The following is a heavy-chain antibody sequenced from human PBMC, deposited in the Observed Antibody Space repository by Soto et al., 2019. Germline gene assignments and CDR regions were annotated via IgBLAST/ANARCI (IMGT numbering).Heavy chain of an antibody. Sequence: PGESLKISCKGSGYSFTSYWISWVRQMPGKGLEWIGRIDPSDSYTNYSPSFQGHVTISADKSISTAYLQWSSLKASDTAMYYCARQEGLAVAGVNYYGMDVWGQGTTVTVSS. CDR2: IDPSDSYT. D-gene: IGHD6-19*01. CDR1: GYSFTSYW. CDR3: ARQEGLAVAGVNYYGMDV. V-gene: IGHV5-10-1*01. J-gene: IGHJ6*02.